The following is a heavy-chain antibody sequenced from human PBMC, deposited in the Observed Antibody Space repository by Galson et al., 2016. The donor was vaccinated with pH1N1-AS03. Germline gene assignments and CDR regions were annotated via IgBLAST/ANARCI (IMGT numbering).Heavy chain of an antibody. Sequence: SVKVSCKASGGTFSTNGFTWVRQAPGQGLEWMGRIIPMLGRGNYAQKFQGRVTIIADISTSTTYMELSNLTSEDTAIYYFARERDSSSSSNFVYWGQGTQVTVSS. CDR2: IIPMLGRG. CDR1: GGTFSTNG. V-gene: IGHV1-69*04. CDR3: ARERDSSSSSNFVY. D-gene: IGHD6-6*01. J-gene: IGHJ4*02.